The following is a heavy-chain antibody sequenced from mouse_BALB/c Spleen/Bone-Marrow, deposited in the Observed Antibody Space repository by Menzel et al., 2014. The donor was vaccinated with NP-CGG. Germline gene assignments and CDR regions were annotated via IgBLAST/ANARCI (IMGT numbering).Heavy chain of an antibody. D-gene: IGHD2-3*01. CDR3: ARGGYCEPRFGV. V-gene: IGHV1-9*01. J-gene: IGHJ3*01. CDR1: GYTFSSYW. Sequence: QVQLQQSGAELLKPGASVKISCKATGYTFSSYWLEWVKQRPGHGLEWIREILPASARNNYNEKFKGKATLAADTSSNTPYIQLSSLTSEDSAVYDCARGGYCEPRFGVWGHGTLVTGS. CDR2: ILPASARN.